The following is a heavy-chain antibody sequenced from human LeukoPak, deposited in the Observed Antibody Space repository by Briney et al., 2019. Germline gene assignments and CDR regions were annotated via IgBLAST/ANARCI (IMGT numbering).Heavy chain of an antibody. CDR1: GYTFSSYG. CDR2: ISAYSANT. D-gene: IGHD3-16*02. Sequence: ASVKVSCKASGYTFSSYGVTWVRQAPGQGLEWMGWISAYSANTHYAQQFQGRLTMTTDTSTNTAYMELRSLRSDDTAVYYCARDIHDYIWGSYRYQSDAFDIWGQGTMVTVSS. J-gene: IGHJ3*02. CDR3: ARDIHDYIWGSYRYQSDAFDI. V-gene: IGHV1-18*01.